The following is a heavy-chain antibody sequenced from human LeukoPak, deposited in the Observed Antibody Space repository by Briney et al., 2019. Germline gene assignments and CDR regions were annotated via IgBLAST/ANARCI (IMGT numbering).Heavy chain of an antibody. CDR1: GGSISSGDYY. D-gene: IGHD1-7*01. CDR2: VYYSGST. CDR3: ARQTPNYDLDY. V-gene: IGHV4-30-4*01. J-gene: IGHJ4*02. Sequence: SQTLSLTCTVSGGSISSGDYYWSWIRQPPGKGLEWIGYVYYSGSTYHNPSLKSRVTISVDTSKNQFSLKLSSVTAADTAVYYCARQTPNYDLDYWGQGTLVTVSS.